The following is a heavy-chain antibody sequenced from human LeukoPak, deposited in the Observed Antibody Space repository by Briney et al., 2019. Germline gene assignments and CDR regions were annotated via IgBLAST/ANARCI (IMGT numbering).Heavy chain of an antibody. CDR1: GFTFSSYW. D-gene: IGHD6-13*01. CDR3: ARGYSSSWYVY. Sequence: GSLRLSCAASGFTFSSYWMNWARQPPGKGLEWIGEINHSGSTNYNPSLKSRVTISVDTSKNQFSLKLSSVTAADTAVYYCARGYSSSWYVYWGPGTLVTVSS. CDR2: INHSGST. V-gene: IGHV4-34*01. J-gene: IGHJ4*02.